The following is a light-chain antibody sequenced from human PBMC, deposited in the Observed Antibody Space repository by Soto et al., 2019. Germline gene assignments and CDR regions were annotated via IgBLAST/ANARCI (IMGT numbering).Light chain of an antibody. CDR3: QQNGTSVWT. J-gene: IGKJ1*01. Sequence: EIGLTQPPGTLSLSQAARVTVSCRASQNSVSACLAWYQQKPGQAPRLLMYGTSSRAPGIPDRFSGSGSGTDFILTISRLEPEDFAAYYCQQNGTSVWTFGQGTKVDIK. CDR1: QNSVSAC. CDR2: GTS. V-gene: IGKV3-20*01.